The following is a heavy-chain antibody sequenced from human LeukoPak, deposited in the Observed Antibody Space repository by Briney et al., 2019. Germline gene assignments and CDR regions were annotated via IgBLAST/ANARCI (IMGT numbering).Heavy chain of an antibody. Sequence: GGSLRLSCAASRFTFSSYGMHWVRQAPGQGLEWMGWINPNSGGTNYAQEFQGRVTMTRDTSISTAYMELSRLRSDDTAVYYCARDGRYCSGGSCSAPHYMDVWGKGTTVTVSS. V-gene: IGHV1-2*02. CDR3: ARDGRYCSGGSCSAPHYMDV. D-gene: IGHD2-15*01. CDR1: RFTFSSYG. CDR2: INPNSGGT. J-gene: IGHJ6*03.